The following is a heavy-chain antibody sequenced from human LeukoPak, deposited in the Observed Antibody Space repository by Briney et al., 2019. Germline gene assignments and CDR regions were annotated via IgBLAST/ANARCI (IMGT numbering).Heavy chain of an antibody. V-gene: IGHV3-33*01. Sequence: GSLRLSCAASGFTFSDYGIHCVRRAPGKGLEWVAVIWSDGSNKYYADSVKGRFTISRDNSRKTLYLQMNSLRVEDTAVYYCVRASGSFDYWGQGTLVTVSS. D-gene: IGHD3-10*01. CDR2: IWSDGSNK. CDR3: VRASGSFDY. J-gene: IGHJ4*02. CDR1: GFTFSDYG.